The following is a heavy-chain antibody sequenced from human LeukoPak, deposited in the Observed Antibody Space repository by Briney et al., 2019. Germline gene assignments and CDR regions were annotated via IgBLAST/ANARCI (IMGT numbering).Heavy chain of an antibody. J-gene: IGHJ5*02. Sequence: SVKVSCKASGGTSSSYAISWVRQAPGQGLEWMGGIIPIFGTANYAQKFQGRVTITADESTSTAYMELSSLRSEDTAVYYCARGVNRITIFVWFDPWGQGTLVTVSS. D-gene: IGHD3-3*01. CDR1: GGTSSSYA. CDR2: IIPIFGTA. V-gene: IGHV1-69*13. CDR3: ARGVNRITIFVWFDP.